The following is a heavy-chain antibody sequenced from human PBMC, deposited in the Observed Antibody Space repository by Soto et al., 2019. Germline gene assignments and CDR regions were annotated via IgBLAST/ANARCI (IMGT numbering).Heavy chain of an antibody. D-gene: IGHD2-15*01. CDR2: ISSDGGDK. CDR1: GFTFSNFG. J-gene: IGHJ4*02. Sequence: QVQLVESGGGVVQPGRSPRLSCAASGFTFSNFGMHWVRQAPGKGLEWVAAISSDGGDKYYSHSVKDRFTISRDNSKNPLFLQMNSRRVEDTAVYYCVKGSEVARQELDHWGQAILVTVSS. V-gene: IGHV3-30*18. CDR3: VKGSEVARQELDH.